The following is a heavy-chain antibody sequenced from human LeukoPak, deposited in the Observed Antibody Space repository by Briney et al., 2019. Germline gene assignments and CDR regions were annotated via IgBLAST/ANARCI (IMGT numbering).Heavy chain of an antibody. J-gene: IGHJ3*02. CDR2: INHSGST. CDR1: GGSFSGYY. Sequence: SETLSLTCAVYGGSFSGYYWSWIRQPPGKGLEWIGEINHSGSTNYNPSLKSRVTISVDTSKNQFSLKLSSVTAADTAVYYCAREFSYYYDSSGSSWHAFDIWGQGTMVTVSS. V-gene: IGHV4-34*01. CDR3: AREFSYYYDSSGSSWHAFDI. D-gene: IGHD3-22*01.